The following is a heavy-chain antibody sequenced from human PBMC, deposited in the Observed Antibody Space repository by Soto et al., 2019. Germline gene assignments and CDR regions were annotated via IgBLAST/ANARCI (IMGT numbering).Heavy chain of an antibody. D-gene: IGHD3-16*01. V-gene: IGHV4-59*08. Sequence: PSETLSLTCTVSGGSISSYYWSWIRRPPGKGLEWIGYIYYSGNTNYNPSLKSRLTISVDTSKNQFSLKLSSVTAADTAVYYCAEGGYYYGMDVWGQGTTVTVSS. J-gene: IGHJ6*02. CDR3: AEGGYYYGMDV. CDR1: GGSISSYY. CDR2: IYYSGNT.